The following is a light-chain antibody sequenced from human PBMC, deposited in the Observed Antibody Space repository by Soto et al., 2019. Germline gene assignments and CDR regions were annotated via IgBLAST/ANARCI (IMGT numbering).Light chain of an antibody. CDR2: DAS. CDR3: RQYDNLPL. CDR1: QDISNY. J-gene: IGKJ3*01. V-gene: IGKV1-33*01. Sequence: DIQMTQSPSSLSASVGDRVTITCQASQDISNYLNWYQQKPGKAPKLLIYDASNLETGVPSRFSGSGSGTDFTFNISSLQPEDIATYYCRQYDNLPLFGPGTKVDIK.